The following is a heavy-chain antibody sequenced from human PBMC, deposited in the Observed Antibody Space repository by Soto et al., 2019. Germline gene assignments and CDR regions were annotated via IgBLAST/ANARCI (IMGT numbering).Heavy chain of an antibody. Sequence: SETLSLTCAVYGGSFSGYYWSWIRQPPGKGLEWIGEIDHSGSTNYNPSLKSRVTISVDTSKNQFSLKLSSVTAADTAVYYCATRRPFDYWGQGTLVTVSS. CDR3: ATRRPFDY. J-gene: IGHJ4*02. CDR2: IDHSGST. V-gene: IGHV4-34*01. CDR1: GGSFSGYY.